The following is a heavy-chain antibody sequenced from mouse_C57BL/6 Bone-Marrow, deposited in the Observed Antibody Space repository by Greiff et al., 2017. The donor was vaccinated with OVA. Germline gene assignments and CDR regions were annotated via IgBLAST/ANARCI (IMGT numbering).Heavy chain of an antibody. D-gene: IGHD2-14*01. CDR2: IYPSDSET. Sequence: QVQLQQPGAELVRPGSSVKLSCKASGYTFTSYWMDWVKQRPGQGLEWIGNIYPSDSETHYNQKFKDKATLTVDKSSSTAYMQLSSLTSEDSAVYYCARFGTIGNGDAMDYWGQGTSVTVSS. V-gene: IGHV1-61*01. CDR1: GYTFTSYW. J-gene: IGHJ4*01. CDR3: ARFGTIGNGDAMDY.